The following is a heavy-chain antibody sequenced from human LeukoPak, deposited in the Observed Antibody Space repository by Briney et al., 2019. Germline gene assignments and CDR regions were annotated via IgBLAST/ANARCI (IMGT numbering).Heavy chain of an antibody. Sequence: QSGGSLRLSCAASGFTFSSYGMHWVRQAPGKGLEWVAVISYDGSDKYYTDSVKGRFTISRDNSKDSLYLQMNSLRVEDTAVYYCARDFATVGYNYGIGGQGTLVTVSS. CDR3: ARDFATVGYNYGI. J-gene: IGHJ4*02. V-gene: IGHV3-30*03. CDR2: ISYDGSDK. D-gene: IGHD5-18*01. CDR1: GFTFSSYG.